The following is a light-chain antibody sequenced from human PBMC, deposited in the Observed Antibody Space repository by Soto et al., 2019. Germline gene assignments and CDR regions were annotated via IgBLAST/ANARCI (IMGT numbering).Light chain of an antibody. J-gene: IGKJ1*01. CDR3: QQYYSYPT. Sequence: AIRMSQSPSSLSASTGDRVTSXXRASQGISSYLAWYQQKPGKAPKVLIYAASTLQSGVPSRFSGSGSGADFTLTISCLQSEDFATYYCQQYYSYPTFGQGTKVDIK. CDR1: QGISSY. CDR2: AAS. V-gene: IGKV1-8*01.